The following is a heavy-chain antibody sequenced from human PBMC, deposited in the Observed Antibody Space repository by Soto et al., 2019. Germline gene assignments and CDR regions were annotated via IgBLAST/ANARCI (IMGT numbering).Heavy chain of an antibody. D-gene: IGHD4-17*01. J-gene: IGHJ4*02. CDR2: IYWDDDK. CDR1: GFSLSSYGMG. V-gene: IGHV2-5*02. CDR3: AHAGDYDLLTFDH. Sequence: QITLKESGPTLVRPAQTRTLTCGFSGFSLSSYGMGVAWIRQPPGKALEWLALIYWDDDKRYSPSLKDRLAISKDTSSNQVVLTITNMDPGDTATYFCAHAGDYDLLTFDHWGPGTLVTVSS.